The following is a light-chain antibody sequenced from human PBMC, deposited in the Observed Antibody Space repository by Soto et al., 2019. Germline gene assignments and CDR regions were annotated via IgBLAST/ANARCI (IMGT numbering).Light chain of an antibody. CDR2: SAS. CDR1: QGVRDD. Sequence: IQMTQSLSSLFASVGDRVTITCRVSQGVRDDVGWYQQKPGKAPKLLIYSASTLQSGVPSRFSGSGSGTDFTLTIICLQPEDFATYYCLRDSNYPLTFGGGTRWMS. CDR3: LRDSNYPLT. V-gene: IGKV1-6*01. J-gene: IGKJ4*01.